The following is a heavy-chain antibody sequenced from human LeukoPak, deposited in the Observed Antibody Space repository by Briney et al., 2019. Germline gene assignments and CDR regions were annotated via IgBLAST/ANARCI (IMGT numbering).Heavy chain of an antibody. CDR1: GYTFTGYY. Sequence: ASVRVSCKASGYTFTGYYLHWVRQAPGQGLEWMGWINPNSGGTNYAPKFQGGVTMTRDTSISTAFMDLSRLTSDDTALYYCARVYSGSYGCDYWGQGTLVTVSS. CDR2: INPNSGGT. D-gene: IGHD1-26*01. CDR3: ARVYSGSYGCDY. J-gene: IGHJ4*02. V-gene: IGHV1-2*02.